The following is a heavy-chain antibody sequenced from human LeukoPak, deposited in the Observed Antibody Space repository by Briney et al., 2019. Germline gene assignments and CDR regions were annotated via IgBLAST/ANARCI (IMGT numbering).Heavy chain of an antibody. J-gene: IGHJ5*02. CDR1: GFTFSDYY. D-gene: IGHD2-2*01. CDR2: ISSSGSTI. Sequence: GGSLRLSCAASGFTFSDYYISWIRQAPGKGLEWVSYISSSGSTIYYADSVKGRFTISRDNAKNSLYLQMNSLRAEDTAVYYCARGNGYCSSTSCSRWFDPWGQGTLVTVSS. V-gene: IGHV3-11*01. CDR3: ARGNGYCSSTSCSRWFDP.